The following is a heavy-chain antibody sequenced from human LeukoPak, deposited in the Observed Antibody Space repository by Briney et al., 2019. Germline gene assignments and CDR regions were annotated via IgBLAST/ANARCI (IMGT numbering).Heavy chain of an antibody. Sequence: PGGSLRLSCAASGFTFSNFAMSWVRQAPGKGLVWVSGISGNSGGSTYYADSVKGRLTISRDNSKNTLDLQMNRLRVEDTAVYYCAKLSWLRANSGYYFDYWGQGTLVTVSS. J-gene: IGHJ4*02. V-gene: IGHV3-23*01. CDR1: GFTFSNFA. CDR2: ISGNSGGST. D-gene: IGHD1-26*01. CDR3: AKLSWLRANSGYYFDY.